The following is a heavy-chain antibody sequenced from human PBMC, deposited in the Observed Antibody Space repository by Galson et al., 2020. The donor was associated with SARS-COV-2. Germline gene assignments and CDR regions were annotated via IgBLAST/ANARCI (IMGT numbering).Heavy chain of an antibody. Sequence: SETLSLTCTVYGESFNGHYWSWIRQPPGKGLEWIGEVHSTGSINYSPSLKSRITISADTSKNQFSLKLTSVTAADTAVYFCARAQRQVNKVLMIVSSGGFFFGGWGQGTLVIVS. CDR2: VHSTGSI. J-gene: IGHJ1*01. CDR3: ARAQRQVNKVLMIVSSGGFFFGG. D-gene: IGHD6-25*01. CDR1: GESFNGHY. V-gene: IGHV4-34*01.